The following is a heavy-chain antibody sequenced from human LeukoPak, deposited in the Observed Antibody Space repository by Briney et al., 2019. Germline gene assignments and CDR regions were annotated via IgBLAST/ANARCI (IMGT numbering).Heavy chain of an antibody. J-gene: IGHJ4*02. CDR1: GFTFRSYA. D-gene: IGHD3-22*01. V-gene: IGHV3-74*01. CDR3: ARGGGYPDY. CDR2: INSDGGNT. Sequence: GGSLRLSCAASGFTFRSYAMNWVRQAPGKGLVWVSRINSDGGNTRYADSVKGRFTISRDNAKNTLYLQMNSLRAEDTAVYYCARGGGYPDYWGQGTLVTVSS.